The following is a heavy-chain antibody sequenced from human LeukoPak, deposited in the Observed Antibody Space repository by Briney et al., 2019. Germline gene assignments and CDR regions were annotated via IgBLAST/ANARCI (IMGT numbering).Heavy chain of an antibody. D-gene: IGHD1-26*01. J-gene: IGHJ4*02. CDR1: GFTFSSYE. Sequence: PGGSLRLSCAASGFTFSSYEMNWVRQAPGKGLEWVSYISSSGSTIYYADSVKGRFTISRDNAKNSLYLQMNSLRAEDTAVYYCAKPYSGVTWEVDYFDYWGQGTLVTVSS. V-gene: IGHV3-48*03. CDR2: ISSSGSTI. CDR3: AKPYSGVTWEVDYFDY.